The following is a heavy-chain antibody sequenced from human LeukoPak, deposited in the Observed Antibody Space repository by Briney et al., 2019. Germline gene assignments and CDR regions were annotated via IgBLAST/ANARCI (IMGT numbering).Heavy chain of an antibody. J-gene: IGHJ3*02. CDR2: IYPGDSDT. CDR3: ASSGSGLLGNDAFDI. D-gene: IGHD3-22*01. Sequence: GESLKISCKGSGYSFTSYWIGWVRPMPGKGLEWMGIIYPGDSDTRYSPSFQGQVTISADKSISTAYLQWSSLKASDTAMYYCASSGSGLLGNDAFDIWGQGTMVTVSS. CDR1: GYSFTSYW. V-gene: IGHV5-51*01.